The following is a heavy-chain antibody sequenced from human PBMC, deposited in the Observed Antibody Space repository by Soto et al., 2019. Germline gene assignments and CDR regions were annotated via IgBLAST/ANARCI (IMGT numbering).Heavy chain of an antibody. Sequence: QVQLQESGPGLVKPSGTLSLTCAVSSGSISSSNWWSWVRQPPGKGLEWIGEIYHSGSTNYNPSLKSRVTTSVDKSKNQFSLKLSSVTAADTAVYYCARGGCSGGSCYRQYFDYWGQGTLVTVSS. V-gene: IGHV4-4*02. CDR1: SGSISSSNW. D-gene: IGHD2-15*01. J-gene: IGHJ4*02. CDR3: ARGGCSGGSCYRQYFDY. CDR2: IYHSGST.